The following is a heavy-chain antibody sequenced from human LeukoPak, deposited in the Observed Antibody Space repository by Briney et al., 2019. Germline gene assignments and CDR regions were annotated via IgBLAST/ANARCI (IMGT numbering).Heavy chain of an antibody. V-gene: IGHV1-2*02. CDR3: AKDRSIGTYCTFDS. CDR2: INPNSGGT. Sequence: ASVKVSCKASGYTFTGYYMHWVRQAPGQGLEWMGWINPNSGGTNYAQKFQGRVTMTRDTSISTAYMELSRLRSDDTAVYYCAKDRSIGTYCTFDSWGQGTLVTVSS. D-gene: IGHD1-26*01. J-gene: IGHJ4*02. CDR1: GYTFTGYY.